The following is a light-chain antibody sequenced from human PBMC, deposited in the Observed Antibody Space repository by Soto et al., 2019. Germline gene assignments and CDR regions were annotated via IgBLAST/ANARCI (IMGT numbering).Light chain of an antibody. J-gene: IGKJ5*01. V-gene: IGKV3-15*01. CDR1: QSISDT. CDR2: SAS. CDR3: HQRNIWPPVT. Sequence: EIVMTQSPATLSVSPLGRSTLSCRASQSISDTLAWYQQKPGQAPTLLIYSASRGATGFPARFSGSGSGTDFTLTISSLEPEDFAVSYCHQRNIWPPVTFGQGTRLEIK.